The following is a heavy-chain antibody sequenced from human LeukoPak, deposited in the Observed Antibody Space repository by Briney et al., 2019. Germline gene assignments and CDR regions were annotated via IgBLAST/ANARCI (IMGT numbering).Heavy chain of an antibody. CDR2: IIPIFGTA. CDR3: ARGNSDIVATPGLSYYYYYYMDV. D-gene: IGHD5-12*01. CDR1: GGTFSSYA. J-gene: IGHJ6*03. V-gene: IGHV1-69*05. Sequence: GASVKVSCKASGGTFSSYAISWVRQAPGQGLEWMGGIIPIFGTANYAQKFQGRVTITTDESTSTAYMELSSLRSEDKAVYYCARGNSDIVATPGLSYYYYYYMDVWGKGTTVTVSS.